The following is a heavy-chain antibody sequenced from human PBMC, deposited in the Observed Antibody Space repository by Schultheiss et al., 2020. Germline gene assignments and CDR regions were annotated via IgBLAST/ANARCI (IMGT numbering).Heavy chain of an antibody. CDR2: INPNSGGT. J-gene: IGHJ4*02. CDR3: ARRGMVRGVIREDY. V-gene: IGHV1-2*02. Sequence: ASVKVSCKASGYTFTSYDINWVRQATGQGLEWMGWINPNSGGTNYAQKFQGRVTMTRDTSISTAYMELSRLRSDDTAVYYCARRGMVRGVIREDYWGQGTLVTVAS. D-gene: IGHD3-10*01. CDR1: GYTFTSYD.